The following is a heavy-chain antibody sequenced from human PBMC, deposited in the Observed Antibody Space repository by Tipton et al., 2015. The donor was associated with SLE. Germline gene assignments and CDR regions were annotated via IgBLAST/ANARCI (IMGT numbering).Heavy chain of an antibody. D-gene: IGHD2-8*01. V-gene: IGHV4-34*01. CDR2: IDHFGNT. J-gene: IGHJ4*02. CDR3: ARGYCSDGVCYGFGFFDY. CDR1: GGSFSGYS. Sequence: LRLSCAVYGGSFSGYSWSWIRQPPGKGLEWIGEIDHFGNTNYNPSLKSPVTLSIDTSKNQFSLKMRSVTAADTAVYFCARGYCSDGVCYGFGFFDYWGQGNLVTVSS.